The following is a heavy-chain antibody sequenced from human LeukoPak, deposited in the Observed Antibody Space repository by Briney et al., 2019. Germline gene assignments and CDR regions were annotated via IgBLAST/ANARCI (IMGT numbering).Heavy chain of an antibody. J-gene: IGHJ4*02. D-gene: IGHD6-13*01. CDR2: IKSEGSSK. Sequence: GGSLRLSCAESGVTFSGYWLRSGRHAPGKGLGWVSRIKSEGSSKSYADSVKGRFTTSRDNAKKTLHLQMNSLRAEDTAVYYCARGGYSSSWYPHPLYWGQGTLVTVSS. CDR3: ARGGYSSSWYPHPLY. CDR1: GVTFSGYW. V-gene: IGHV3-74*01.